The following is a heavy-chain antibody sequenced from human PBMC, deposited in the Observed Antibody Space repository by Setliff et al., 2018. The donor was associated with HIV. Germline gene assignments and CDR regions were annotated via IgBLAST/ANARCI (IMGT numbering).Heavy chain of an antibody. J-gene: IGHJ4*02. CDR3: ARLRLAVMMSLDYFDL. V-gene: IGHV4-4*09. Sequence: LSLTCNVSGGSITNFHWSWIRQPPGKGLEWIGYIYNPGSTNFNPSLQSRVSMSVDVSTNQFSLRLTSVTAADTAVYYCARLRLAVMMSLDYFDLWGQGTLVTVSS. CDR1: GGSITNFH. D-gene: IGHD3-16*01. CDR2: IYNPGST.